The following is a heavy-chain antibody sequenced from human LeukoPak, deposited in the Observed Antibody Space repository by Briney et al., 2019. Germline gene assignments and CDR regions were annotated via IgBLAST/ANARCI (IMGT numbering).Heavy chain of an antibody. CDR1: GFTFDDYG. D-gene: IGHD1-26*01. Sequence: PGGSLRLSCAASGFTFDDYGMSWVRQAPGEGLEWVSGINWNGGSTGYADSVKGRFTISRDNAKNSLYLQMNSLRAEDTALYYCARGLAGIVGATTFLHNWGQGTLVTVSS. V-gene: IGHV3-20*04. J-gene: IGHJ4*02. CDR2: INWNGGST. CDR3: ARGLAGIVGATTFLHN.